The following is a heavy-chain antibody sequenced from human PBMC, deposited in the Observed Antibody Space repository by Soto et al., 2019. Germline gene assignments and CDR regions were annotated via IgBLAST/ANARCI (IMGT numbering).Heavy chain of an antibody. J-gene: IGHJ4*02. V-gene: IGHV4-59*01. CDR1: GGSISSYY. Sequence: SETLSLTCTVSGGSISSYYWSWIRQPPGKGQERIGYIYYKGSTNYNPSLKSRVTISVDTSKNQFSLKLSSVTAADTAVYFCAREYYYDSSGYRSGFDYWGQGTLVTVSS. CDR2: IYYKGST. D-gene: IGHD3-22*01. CDR3: AREYYYDSSGYRSGFDY.